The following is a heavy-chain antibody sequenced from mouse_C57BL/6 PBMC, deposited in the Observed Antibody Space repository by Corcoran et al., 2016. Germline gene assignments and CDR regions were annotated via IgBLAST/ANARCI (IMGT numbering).Heavy chain of an antibody. CDR3: ARGRWLPSWFAY. Sequence: DVQLQESGPGLVKPSQSLSLTCSVTGYSITSGYYWNWIRQFPGNKLEWMGYISYDGSNNYNPSLKNRISITRDTSKNQFFLKLNSVTTEDTATYYGARGRWLPSWFAYWGQGTLVTVSA. CDR2: ISYDGSN. D-gene: IGHD2-3*01. V-gene: IGHV3-6*01. CDR1: GYSITSGYY. J-gene: IGHJ3*01.